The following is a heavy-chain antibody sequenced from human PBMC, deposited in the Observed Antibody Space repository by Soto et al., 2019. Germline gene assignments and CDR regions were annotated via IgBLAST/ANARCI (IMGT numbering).Heavy chain of an antibody. Sequence: ASVKLSCKTSGYTFTIYDINWVRQATGQGLEWMGWMNPNSGNTGYAQKFQGRVTMTRNTSISTAYMELSSLRSEDTAVYYCARRGTAMVTLYCYYGMDVWGQGTTVTVSS. J-gene: IGHJ6*02. V-gene: IGHV1-8*01. D-gene: IGHD5-18*01. CDR3: ARRGTAMVTLYCYYGMDV. CDR1: GYTFTIYD. CDR2: MNPNSGNT.